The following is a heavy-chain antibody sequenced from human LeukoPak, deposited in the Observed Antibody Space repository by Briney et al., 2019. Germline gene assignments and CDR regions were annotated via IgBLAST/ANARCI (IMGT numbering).Heavy chain of an antibody. J-gene: IGHJ1*01. CDR3: ARGSGYYYDSSGYYLNHPAEYFQH. CDR1: GDSISSGAYY. Sequence: PSETLSLTCIVSGDSISSGAYYWSWIRQPAGKGLEWIGRISSSGSTNYNPSLKSRVTISVDTSKNQFSLKLSSVTAADTAVYYCARGSGYYYDSSGYYLNHPAEYFQHWGQGTLVTVSS. D-gene: IGHD3-22*01. CDR2: ISSSGST. V-gene: IGHV4-61*02.